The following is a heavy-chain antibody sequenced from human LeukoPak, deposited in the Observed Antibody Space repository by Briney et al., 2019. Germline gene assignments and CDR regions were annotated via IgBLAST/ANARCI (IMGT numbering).Heavy chain of an antibody. D-gene: IGHD6-19*01. CDR1: GGTFSSYA. CDR2: IIPIFGTA. V-gene: IGHV1-69*01. Sequence: RSSVKVSCRASGGTFSSYAISWVRQAPGQGLEWMGGIIPIFGTANYAQKFQGRVTITADESTSTAYMELSSLRSEDTAVYYCARVASSGWEDHYYYYMDVWGKGTTVTVSS. CDR3: ARVASSGWEDHYYYYMDV. J-gene: IGHJ6*03.